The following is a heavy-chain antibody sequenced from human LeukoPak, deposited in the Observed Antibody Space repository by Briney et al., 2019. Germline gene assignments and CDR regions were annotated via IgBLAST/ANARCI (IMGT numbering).Heavy chain of an antibody. CDR1: GFTVSSNY. CDR2: IYSGGSA. V-gene: IGHV3-66*01. Sequence: GGSLRLSCAASGFTVSSNYMSWVRQAPGKGLEWVSVIYSGGSAHYADSVEGRFTISRDKSENMLYLQMNSLRAEDTAVYYCALDRGYSSAFDIWGQGTMVTVSS. D-gene: IGHD5-18*01. CDR3: ALDRGYSSAFDI. J-gene: IGHJ3*02.